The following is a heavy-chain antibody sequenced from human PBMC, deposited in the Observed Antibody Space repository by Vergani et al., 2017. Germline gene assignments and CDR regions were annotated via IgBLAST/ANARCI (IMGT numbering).Heavy chain of an antibody. CDR3: AKVGRSEVAGTFGAFDI. CDR1: EFTFSNYA. CDR2: ISGSGVSA. Sequence: EVQLLESGGGLVQPGGSLRLTCAASEFTFSNYAMNWVRQAPGKGLEWVSGISGSGVSAYYTDSVKGRFTISRDNSKNMLFLQMNNLRTEDTAIYYCAKVGRSEVAGTFGAFDIWGQGTMVTVSS. V-gene: IGHV3-23*01. D-gene: IGHD6-19*01. J-gene: IGHJ3*02.